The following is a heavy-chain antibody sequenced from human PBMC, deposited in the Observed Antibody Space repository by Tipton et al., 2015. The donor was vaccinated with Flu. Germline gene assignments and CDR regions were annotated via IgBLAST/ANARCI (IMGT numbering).Heavy chain of an antibody. CDR1: GGSFSGYY. D-gene: IGHD6-13*01. CDR2: INHSRIT. J-gene: IGHJ4*02. Sequence: TLSLTCAIYGGSFSGYYWSWIRQPPGKGLEWIGEINHSRITNYNPSLKSRVTISADTSKNQFSLKLSSVTAADTAVYYCARDSRIAAAGSEDYWGQGTLVTVSS. V-gene: IGHV4-34*01. CDR3: ARDSRIAAAGSEDY.